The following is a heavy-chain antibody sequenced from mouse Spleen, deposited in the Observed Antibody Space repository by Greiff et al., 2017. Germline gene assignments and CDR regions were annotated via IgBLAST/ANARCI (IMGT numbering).Heavy chain of an antibody. CDR1: GYTFTSYW. Sequence: QVHVKQPGAELVKPGASVKLSCKASGYTFTSYWMQWVKQRPGQGLEWIGEIDPSDSYTNYNQKFKGKATLTVDTSSSTAYMQLSSLTSEDSAVYYCARAGGFDYWGQGTTLTVSS. CDR3: ARAGGFDY. CDR2: IDPSDSYT. J-gene: IGHJ2*01. D-gene: IGHD1-1*02. V-gene: IGHV1-50*01.